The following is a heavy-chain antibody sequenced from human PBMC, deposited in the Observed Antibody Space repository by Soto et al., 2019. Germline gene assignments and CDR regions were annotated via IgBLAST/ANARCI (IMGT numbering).Heavy chain of an antibody. J-gene: IGHJ4*02. D-gene: IGHD7-27*01. V-gene: IGHV3-30*18. Sequence: GGSLRLSCAASGFTFSSYGMHWVRQAPGKGLEWVAVISYDGSNKYYADSVKGRFTISRDNSKNTLYLQMNSLRAEDTAVYYCAKAGPPDYFDYWGQGTLVTVSS. CDR3: AKAGPPDYFDY. CDR1: GFTFSSYG. CDR2: ISYDGSNK.